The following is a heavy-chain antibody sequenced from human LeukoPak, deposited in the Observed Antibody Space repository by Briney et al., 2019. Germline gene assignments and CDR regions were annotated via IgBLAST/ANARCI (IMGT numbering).Heavy chain of an antibody. V-gene: IGHV1-69*04. D-gene: IGHD6-13*01. Sequence: SVKVSCKASGGTFSSYAISWVRQAPGQGLEWMGRIIPILGIANYAQKLQGRVTMTTDTSTSTAYMELRSLRSDDTAVYYCAREKWGIAAAVYGMDVWGQGTTVTVSS. CDR2: IIPILGIA. J-gene: IGHJ6*02. CDR3: AREKWGIAAAVYGMDV. CDR1: GGTFSSYA.